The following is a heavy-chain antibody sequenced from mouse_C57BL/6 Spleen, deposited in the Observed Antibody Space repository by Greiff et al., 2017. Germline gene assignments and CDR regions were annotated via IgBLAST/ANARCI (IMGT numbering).Heavy chain of an antibody. Sequence: QVQLQQPGAELVMPGASVKLSCKASGYTFTSYWMHWVKQRPGQGLEWIGEIDPSDSYTNYNQKFKGKSTLTVDKSSSTAYMQLSSLTSEDSAVYYCARGKLPYFDGWGTGTTVTVSS. CDR3: ARGKLPYFDG. CDR2: IDPSDSYT. J-gene: IGHJ1*03. CDR1: GYTFTSYW. D-gene: IGHD4-1*01. V-gene: IGHV1-69*01.